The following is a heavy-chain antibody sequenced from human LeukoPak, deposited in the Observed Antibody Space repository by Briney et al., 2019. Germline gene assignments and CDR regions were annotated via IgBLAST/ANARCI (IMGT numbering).Heavy chain of an antibody. Sequence: SETLSLTCAVYGGSFSGYYWSWIRQPPGKGLEWIGEINHSGSTNYNPSLKNRVTISVDTSKNQFSLKLSSVTAADTAVYYCARGFFGVVSRFDYWGQGTLVTVSS. V-gene: IGHV4-34*01. J-gene: IGHJ4*02. D-gene: IGHD3-3*01. CDR1: GGSFSGYY. CDR2: INHSGST. CDR3: ARGFFGVVSRFDY.